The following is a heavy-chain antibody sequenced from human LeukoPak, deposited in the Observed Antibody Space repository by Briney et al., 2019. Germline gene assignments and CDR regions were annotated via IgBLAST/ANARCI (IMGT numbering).Heavy chain of an antibody. Sequence: GGSLRLSCAASGFTFSSYSMNWVRQAPGKGLEWVSSISSSSSYIYYADSVKGRFTISRDNAKNSLYLQMNSLRAEDTAVYYCARVTMVRGTSLFDYWGQGTLVTVSS. CDR3: ARVTMVRGTSLFDY. CDR1: GFTFSSYS. CDR2: ISSSSSYI. D-gene: IGHD3-10*01. J-gene: IGHJ4*02. V-gene: IGHV3-21*01.